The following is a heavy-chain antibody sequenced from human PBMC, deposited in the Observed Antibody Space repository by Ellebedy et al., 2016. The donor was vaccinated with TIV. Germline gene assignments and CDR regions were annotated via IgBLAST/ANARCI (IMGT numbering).Heavy chain of an antibody. D-gene: IGHD3-16*01. CDR3: VKAWGD. Sequence: GESLRISCSASGFTFSSYAMHWVRQAPGKGLDYISAIVSNGDSTYYANSVEGRFIISRDNSKNTLYLQMSSLRPEDTAVYYCVKAWGDWGQGTLVTVSS. CDR1: GFTFSSYA. CDR2: IVSNGDST. J-gene: IGHJ4*02. V-gene: IGHV3-64D*06.